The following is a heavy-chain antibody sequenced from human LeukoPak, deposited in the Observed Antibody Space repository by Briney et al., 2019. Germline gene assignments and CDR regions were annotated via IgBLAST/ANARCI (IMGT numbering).Heavy chain of an antibody. CDR1: GFTFSSYG. CDR3: ARGGKIALAGTRSPQYFQH. V-gene: IGHV3-30*02. CDR2: IRYDGSNK. D-gene: IGHD6-19*01. Sequence: GGSLRLSCAASGFTFSSYGMHWVRQAPGKGLEWVTFIRYDGSNKYYADSVKGRFTNSRDNSKNTLYLQMNSLRREDTAVYYCARGGKIALAGTRSPQYFQHWGQGTLATVSS. J-gene: IGHJ1*01.